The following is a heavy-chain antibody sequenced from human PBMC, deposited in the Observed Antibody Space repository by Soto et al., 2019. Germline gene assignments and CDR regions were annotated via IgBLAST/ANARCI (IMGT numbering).Heavy chain of an antibody. Sequence: GESMKISCKGSGYSFTSYWIAWVRQMPGKGLECMGIIYPGDSDTRYSPSFQGQVTISVDKSINTAYLQWSSLRASDTAIYDCGRHGKWSSRTNYVDSWGQGALVTVSS. D-gene: IGHD2-15*01. CDR2: IYPGDSDT. J-gene: IGHJ4*02. CDR3: GRHGKWSSRTNYVDS. CDR1: GYSFTSYW. V-gene: IGHV5-51*01.